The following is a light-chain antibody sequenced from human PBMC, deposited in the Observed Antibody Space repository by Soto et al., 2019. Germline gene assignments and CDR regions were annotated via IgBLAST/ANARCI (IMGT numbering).Light chain of an antibody. CDR2: EGT. Sequence: QSALTQPASVSGSPVQSISISCTGTSSDVVTYNLVSWYQQHPGKAPTVLIYEGTKRPSGVSNRFSGSKSGNTAPLTISGLQTEDEADYYCYSFAGSTTFSYVFGPGTKVTVL. CDR1: SSDVVTYNL. V-gene: IGLV2-23*03. CDR3: YSFAGSTTFSYV. J-gene: IGLJ1*01.